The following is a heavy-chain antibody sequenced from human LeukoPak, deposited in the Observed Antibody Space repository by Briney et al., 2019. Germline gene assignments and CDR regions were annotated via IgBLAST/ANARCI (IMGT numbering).Heavy chain of an antibody. V-gene: IGHV3-66*01. J-gene: IGHJ4*02. CDR3: AREISRFGI. Sequence: GESLKISCAASGFTVSSSNYMNWVRQAPGKGLEWVSGIYTGGTTYYTDSVKGRFTISRDNPNNTLYLQMHSLRAEDTAVYYCAREISRFGIWGQGTLVTVSS. D-gene: IGHD3-16*01. CDR1: GFTVSSSNY. CDR2: IYTGGTT.